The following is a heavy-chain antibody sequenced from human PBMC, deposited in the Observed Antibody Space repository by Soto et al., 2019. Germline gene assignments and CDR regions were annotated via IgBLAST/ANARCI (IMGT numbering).Heavy chain of an antibody. D-gene: IGHD2-15*01. Sequence: PGGSLRLSCAASGFTFSSYAMSWVRQAPGKGLEWVSSISGSGGSTYYADSVKVRFAISRDNSKNTLYLQMNSLRAEDTAVYYCAKTIKLGYCSGGTCYLFDXWGQVTLVTVSX. V-gene: IGHV3-23*01. CDR3: AKTIKLGYCSGGTCYLFDX. CDR1: GFTFSSYA. CDR2: ISGSGGST. J-gene: IGHJ4*02.